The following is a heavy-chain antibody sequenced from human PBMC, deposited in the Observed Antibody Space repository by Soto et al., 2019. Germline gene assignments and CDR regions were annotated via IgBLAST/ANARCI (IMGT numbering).Heavy chain of an antibody. V-gene: IGHV4-39*01. CDR1: GGSISSSSYY. CDR3: ASISTNVLRFLEWLSRNDAFDI. J-gene: IGHJ3*02. Sequence: SETLSLTCTVSGGSISSSSYYWGWIRQPPGKGLEWIGSIYYSGSTYYNPSLKSRVTISVDTSKNQFSLKLSSVTAADTAVYYCASISTNVLRFLEWLSRNDAFDIWAQGTMVTVSS. D-gene: IGHD3-3*01. CDR2: IYYSGST.